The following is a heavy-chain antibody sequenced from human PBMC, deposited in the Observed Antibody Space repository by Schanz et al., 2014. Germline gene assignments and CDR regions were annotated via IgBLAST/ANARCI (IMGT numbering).Heavy chain of an antibody. Sequence: QVQLVQSGAEVKKPGASVKVSCKASGGTFSSDTFSWVRQAPGQGLEWMGRIVPIAGITNYAQRFQGRVTITADKSSDTAYMELSSLRSEDTAVYDCAREIGLYDRGWFDPWGQGTLVTVSS. D-gene: IGHD3-22*01. J-gene: IGHJ5*02. CDR3: AREIGLYDRGWFDP. CDR2: IVPIAGIT. CDR1: GGTFSSDT. V-gene: IGHV1-69*04.